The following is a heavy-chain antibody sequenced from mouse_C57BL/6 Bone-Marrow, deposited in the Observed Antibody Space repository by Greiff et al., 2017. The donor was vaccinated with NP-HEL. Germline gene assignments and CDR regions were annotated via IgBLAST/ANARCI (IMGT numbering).Heavy chain of an antibody. CDR2: ISYDGSN. V-gene: IGHV3-6*01. CDR3: ARGSGVPYWYFDV. J-gene: IGHJ1*03. CDR1: GYSITSGYY. Sequence: EVKLMESGPGLVKPSQSLSLTCSVTGYSITSGYYWNWIRQFPGNKLEWMGYISYDGSNNYNPSLKNRISITRDTSKNQFFLKLNSVTTEDTATYYCARGSGVPYWYFDVWSTGATVTVSS.